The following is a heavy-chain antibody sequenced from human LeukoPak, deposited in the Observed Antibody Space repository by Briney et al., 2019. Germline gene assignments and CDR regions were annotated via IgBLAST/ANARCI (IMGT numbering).Heavy chain of an antibody. Sequence: ASVKVSCKATGGTFSSYAISWVRQAPGQGLEWMGRIIPIFGTANYAQKFQGRVTITTDESTSTAYMELSSLRSEDTAVYYCARRDQAGHDAFDIWGQGIMVTASS. CDR3: ARRDQAGHDAFDI. CDR2: IIPIFGTA. D-gene: IGHD2-2*01. CDR1: GGTFSSYA. V-gene: IGHV1-69*05. J-gene: IGHJ3*02.